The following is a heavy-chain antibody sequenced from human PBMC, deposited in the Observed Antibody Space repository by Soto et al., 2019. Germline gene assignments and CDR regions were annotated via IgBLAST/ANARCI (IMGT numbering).Heavy chain of an antibody. V-gene: IGHV3-7*03. CDR2: IKEDGSGK. CDR1: GFTFSNYW. J-gene: IGHJ4*02. CDR3: VRFSILVSGRGRGAFFDS. Sequence: LRLSCAASGFTFSNYWMSWVRQVPGKGLAWVSNIKEDGSGKYYVDSVKGRFTISRDNAKNSVHLQMNSLRDEDTAVYYCVRFSILVSGRGRGAFFDSWGQGTPVTVSS. D-gene: IGHD6-19*01.